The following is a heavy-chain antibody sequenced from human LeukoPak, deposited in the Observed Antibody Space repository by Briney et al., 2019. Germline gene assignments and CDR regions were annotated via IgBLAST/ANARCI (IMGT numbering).Heavy chain of an antibody. J-gene: IGHJ4*02. Sequence: SETLSLTCAVYGGSFSGYYWSWIRQPPGKGLEWIGEINHSGGTNYNPSLKSRVSISVDTSKNQFSLKLSSVTAADTAVYYCARRGLWSGYYCFDYWGPGTLVTASS. CDR1: GGSFSGYY. D-gene: IGHD3-3*01. CDR2: INHSGGT. V-gene: IGHV4-34*01. CDR3: ARRGLWSGYYCFDY.